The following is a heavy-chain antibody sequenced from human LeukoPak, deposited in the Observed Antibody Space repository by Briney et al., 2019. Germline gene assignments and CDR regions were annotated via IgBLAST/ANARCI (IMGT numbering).Heavy chain of an antibody. D-gene: IGHD2-2*01. CDR2: ISYDGSNK. CDR1: GITFSNAW. CDR3: ARVMGRYCSSTSCYEDY. V-gene: IGHV3-30*03. Sequence: QSGGSLRLSCAASGITFSNAWMSWVRQAPGKGLEWVAVISYDGSNKYYADSVKGRFTISRDNSKNTLYLQMNSLRAEDTAVYYCARVMGRYCSSTSCYEDYWGQGTLVTVSS. J-gene: IGHJ4*02.